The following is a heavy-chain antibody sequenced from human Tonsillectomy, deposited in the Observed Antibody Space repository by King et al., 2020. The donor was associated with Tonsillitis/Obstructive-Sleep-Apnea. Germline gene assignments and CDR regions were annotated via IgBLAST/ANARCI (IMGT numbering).Heavy chain of an antibody. D-gene: IGHD2-2*01. V-gene: IGHV5-10-1*01. J-gene: IGHJ6*03. CDR3: ARSVVPAAKGYYYYMDV. CDR2: TDPSDSHT. Sequence: QLVQSGAEVKKPGESLRISCKGSGYSFTSYWIIWVRQMPGKGLEWMGRTDPSDSHTNNTPSFPVDVTISADKSISTAYLQWSSLKASDTAMYYCARSVVPAAKGYYYYMDVWGRGTTVTVSS. CDR1: GYSFTSYW.